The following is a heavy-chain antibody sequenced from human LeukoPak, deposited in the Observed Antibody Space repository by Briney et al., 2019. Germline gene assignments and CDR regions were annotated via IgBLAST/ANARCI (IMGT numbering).Heavy chain of an antibody. CDR1: GFTFSSYA. J-gene: IGHJ4*02. D-gene: IGHD2-2*01. CDR2: ISYDGSNK. V-gene: IGHV3-30-3*01. Sequence: PGGSLRLSCAASGFTFSSYAMHWVRQAPGKGLEWVAVISYDGSNKYYADPVKGRFTISRDNSKNTLYLQMNSLRAEDTAVYYCARDDCSSTSCYGGYDYWGQGTLVTVSS. CDR3: ARDDCSSTSCYGGYDY.